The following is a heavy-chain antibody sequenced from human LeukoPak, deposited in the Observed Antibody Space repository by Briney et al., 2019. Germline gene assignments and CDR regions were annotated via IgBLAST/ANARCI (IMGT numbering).Heavy chain of an antibody. CDR2: ITGSSNTI. J-gene: IGHJ4*02. CDR1: GFTFSSYS. V-gene: IGHV3-48*01. Sequence: GGSLRLSCAASGFTFSSYSMSWVRQAPGKGLEWISYITGSSNTIHYADSVKGRFTISRDNAKNSLYLQMNSLRAEDTAVYYCVRDPADYWGQGTLVTVSS. CDR3: VRDPADY.